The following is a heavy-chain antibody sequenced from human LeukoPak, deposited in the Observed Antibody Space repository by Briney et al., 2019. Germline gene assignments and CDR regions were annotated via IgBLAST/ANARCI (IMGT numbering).Heavy chain of an antibody. Sequence: GGSLRLSCAASGFTFSSYAMSWVRQAPGKGLEWVSAISGSGGTTYYADSVKGRFTISRDNSKSTLYLQINSLRAEDTAVYYCAKAINKLYPDSFDYWGQGTLVTVSS. J-gene: IGHJ4*02. V-gene: IGHV3-23*01. CDR1: GFTFSSYA. D-gene: IGHD2-8*01. CDR3: AKAINKLYPDSFDY. CDR2: ISGSGGTT.